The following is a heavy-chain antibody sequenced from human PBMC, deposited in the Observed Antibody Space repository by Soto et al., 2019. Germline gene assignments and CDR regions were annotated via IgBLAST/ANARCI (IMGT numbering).Heavy chain of an antibody. D-gene: IGHD2-21*02. V-gene: IGHV4-39*01. CDR1: GDSINNRSYY. J-gene: IGHJ4*02. CDR2: IYYSGGT. Sequence: PSETLSLTCTVTGDSINNRSYYLGWIRQPPGKGLEWIGSIYYSGGTYNNPSLKSRVSMSVDTSKNQVALKLRSVTAADTALYSCARQRTSVVTQAYFDSWGQGSLVTVSS. CDR3: ARQRTSVVTQAYFDS.